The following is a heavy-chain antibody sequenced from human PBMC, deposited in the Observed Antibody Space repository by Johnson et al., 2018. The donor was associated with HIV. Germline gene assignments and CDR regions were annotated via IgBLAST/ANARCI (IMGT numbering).Heavy chain of an antibody. CDR2: ISYDGSNK. V-gene: IGHV3-30*18. J-gene: IGHJ3*02. CDR3: AKDPVGATWAFDI. CDR1: GFTFSRYV. D-gene: IGHD1-26*01. Sequence: QVQLVESGGGVVQPGRSLRLSCAVSGFTFSRYVMHWVRQAPGKGLEWVAVISYDGSNKYYADSVKGRFTISRDNSKNTLYLQMNSLRAEDTAVYYCAKDPVGATWAFDIWGQGTMVTVSS.